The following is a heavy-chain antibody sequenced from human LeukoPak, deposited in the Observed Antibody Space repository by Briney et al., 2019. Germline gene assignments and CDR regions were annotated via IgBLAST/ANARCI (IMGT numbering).Heavy chain of an antibody. Sequence: SETLSLTCTVSGGSISSYYWSWIRQPPGKGLEWLGYIYYSGSTNYNPSLKSRVTISVDTSKNQFSLKLSSVTAADTAVYYCARAVKGDTAMVYYYYGMDVWGQGTTVTVSS. V-gene: IGHV4-59*01. J-gene: IGHJ6*02. CDR1: GGSISSYY. CDR3: ARAVKGDTAMVYYYYGMDV. D-gene: IGHD5-18*01. CDR2: IYYSGST.